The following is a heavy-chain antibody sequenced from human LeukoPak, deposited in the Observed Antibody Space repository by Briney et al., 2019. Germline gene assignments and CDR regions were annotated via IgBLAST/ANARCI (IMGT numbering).Heavy chain of an antibody. CDR2: INHSGST. V-gene: IGHV4-34*01. J-gene: IGHJ4*02. D-gene: IGHD1-7*01. Sequence: SETLSLTCAVYGGSFSGCYWSWIRQPPGKGLEWIGEINHSGSTNYNPSLKSRVTISVDTSKNQFSLKLSSVTAADTAVYYCATGGVAGTTRGYFDYWGQGTLVTVSS. CDR1: GGSFSGCY. CDR3: ATGGVAGTTRGYFDY.